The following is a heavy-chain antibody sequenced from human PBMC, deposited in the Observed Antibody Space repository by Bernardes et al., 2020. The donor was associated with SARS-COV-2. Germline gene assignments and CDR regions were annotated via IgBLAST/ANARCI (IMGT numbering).Heavy chain of an antibody. D-gene: IGHD2-2*01. CDR3: ARDHCSSTSCYTSSFFGMDV. CDR1: GFTFSDYY. Sequence: GGSLRLSCAASGFTFSDYYMSWIRQAPGKGLEWVSYISSSSSYTNYADSVKGRFTISRDNAKNSLYLQMNSLRAEDTAVYYCARDHCSSTSCYTSSFFGMDVWGQGTTVTVSS. CDR2: ISSSSSYT. J-gene: IGHJ6*02. V-gene: IGHV3-11*06.